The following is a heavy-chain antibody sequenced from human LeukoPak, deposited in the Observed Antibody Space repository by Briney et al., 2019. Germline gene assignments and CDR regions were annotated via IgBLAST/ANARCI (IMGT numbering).Heavy chain of an antibody. V-gene: IGHV4-61*02. CDR3: ARADYDILTVLPYFDC. J-gene: IGHJ4*01. CDR1: GDSISSGDYY. D-gene: IGHD3-9*01. CDR2: ISSSGST. Sequence: SETLSLTCTVSGDSISSGDYYWSWIRQPAGKGLEWIGRISSSGSTNYNPSLKSRVTISVGTSKNQFSLKLTSVTAADTAVYYCARADYDILTVLPYFDCWGHGTLVTVSS.